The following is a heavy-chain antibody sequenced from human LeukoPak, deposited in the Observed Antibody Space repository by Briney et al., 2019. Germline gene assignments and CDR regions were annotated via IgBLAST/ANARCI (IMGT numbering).Heavy chain of an antibody. CDR3: ARGGGIAARPFDY. V-gene: IGHV4-38-2*01. CDR2: IYHSGST. Sequence: SETLSLTCAVSGYSISSGYYWGWIRQPPGKGLEWIGSIYHSGSTYYNPSLKSRVTISVDTSKNQFSLKLSSVTAADTAVYYCARGGGIAARPFDYWGQGTLVTVSS. J-gene: IGHJ4*02. CDR1: GYSISSGYY. D-gene: IGHD6-6*01.